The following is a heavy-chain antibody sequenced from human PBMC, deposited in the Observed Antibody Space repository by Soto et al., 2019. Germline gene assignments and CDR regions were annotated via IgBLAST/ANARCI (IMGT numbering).Heavy chain of an antibody. V-gene: IGHV3-53*01. D-gene: IGHD2-8*01. CDR3: ARDSGVYYYYYGMDV. CDR2: IYSGGST. CDR1: GFTVSSNY. Sequence: LRLSCAASGFTVSSNYMSWVRQAPGKGLEWVSVIYSGGSTYYADSVKGRFTISRDNSKNTLYLQMNSLRAEDTAVYYCARDSGVYYYYYGMDVWGQGTTVTVSS. J-gene: IGHJ6*02.